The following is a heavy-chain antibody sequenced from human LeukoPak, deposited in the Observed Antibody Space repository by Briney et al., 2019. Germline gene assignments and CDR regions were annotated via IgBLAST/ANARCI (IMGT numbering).Heavy chain of an antibody. CDR2: IYHSGST. CDR1: GGSISSGGYY. J-gene: IGHJ2*01. V-gene: IGHV4-30-2*01. CDR3: ARVWAFGYFDV. Sequence: PSQTLSLTCTVSGGSISSGGYYWSWIRQPPGKGLEWIGYIYHSGSTYYNPSLKSRVTISVDRSKNQFSLKLSSVTAADTAFYCARVWAFGYFDVWGRGARVTVSS. D-gene: IGHD1-26*01.